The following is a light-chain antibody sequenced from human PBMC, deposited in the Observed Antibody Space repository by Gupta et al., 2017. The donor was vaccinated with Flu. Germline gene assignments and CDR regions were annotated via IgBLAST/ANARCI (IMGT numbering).Light chain of an antibody. J-gene: IGKJ4*01. CDR3: QKYNGVPLT. CDR1: QGISNF. CDR2: AAS. Sequence: GDRVTITCRASQGISNFLAWYQQKPGKVPKLLIYAASTLQSGVSSRFSGSGSGTEFTLTITSLQPEDVATYYCQKYNGVPLTFGGGTKVEIK. V-gene: IGKV1-27*01.